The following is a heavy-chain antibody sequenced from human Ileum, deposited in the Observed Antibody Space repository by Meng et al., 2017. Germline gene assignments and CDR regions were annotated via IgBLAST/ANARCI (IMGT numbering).Heavy chain of an antibody. D-gene: IGHD3/OR15-3a*01. CDR3: ARVRRGLGLRFDP. CDR2: IFYSGST. J-gene: IGHJ5*02. Sequence: QVQLQGPGPGLVKPSQTLSLTCTVSGGSISSGGYYWGWIRQHPGKGLEWIGYIFYSGSTYYNSSLKSRINISVDTSKNQFSLKVSSVTAADTAVYYCARVRRGLGLRFDPWGQGTLVTVSS. CDR1: GGSISSGGYY. V-gene: IGHV4-31*03.